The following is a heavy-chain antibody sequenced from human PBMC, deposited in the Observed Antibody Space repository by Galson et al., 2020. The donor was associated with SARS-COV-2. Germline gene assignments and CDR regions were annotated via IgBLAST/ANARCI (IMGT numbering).Heavy chain of an antibody. CDR3: ARRGISSSKTLYDY. D-gene: IGHD6-6*01. CDR1: GGSFRTDNHY. Sequence: SQTLSLTCTVSGGSFRTDNHYWAWIRQPPGKGLEYIGIIDYSGITYSNPSLKSRVIISVDTSKNQFSLRVRSVTAADTVVYFCARRGISSSKTLYDYWGQGTLVTVSS. V-gene: IGHV4-39*07. CDR2: IDYSGIT. J-gene: IGHJ4*02.